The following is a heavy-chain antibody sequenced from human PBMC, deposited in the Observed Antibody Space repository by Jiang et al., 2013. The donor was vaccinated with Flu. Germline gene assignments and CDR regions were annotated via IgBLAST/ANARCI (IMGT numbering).Heavy chain of an antibody. Sequence: LVESGGRRWFSLGGPWRLSCVASGFTFRSYAMNWVRRLQEGLEWISYISSRSNTKYYTDFVKGRFTISRDNEKKSLYLQMNSLRAEDTAVYYCVREYDAFDMWGQGTVVTVSS. CDR3: VREYDAFDM. CDR2: ISSRSNTK. J-gene: IGHJ3*02. CDR1: GFTFRSYA. V-gene: IGHV3-48*01.